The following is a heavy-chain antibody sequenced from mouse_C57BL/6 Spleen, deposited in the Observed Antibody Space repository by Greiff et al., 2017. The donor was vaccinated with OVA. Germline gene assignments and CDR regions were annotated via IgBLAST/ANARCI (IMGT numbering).Heavy chain of an antibody. Sequence: QVQLQQPGAELVKPGASVKLSCKASGYTFTSYWMHWVKQRPGQGLEWIGMIHPNSGSTNYNEKFKSKATLTVDKSSSTAYMQLSSLTSEDSAVYYCARGVPIYYYGSSYGKGYDFDYWGQGTTLTVSS. CDR3: ARGVPIYYYGSSYGKGYDFDY. D-gene: IGHD1-1*01. J-gene: IGHJ2*01. CDR1: GYTFTSYW. CDR2: IHPNSGST. V-gene: IGHV1-64*01.